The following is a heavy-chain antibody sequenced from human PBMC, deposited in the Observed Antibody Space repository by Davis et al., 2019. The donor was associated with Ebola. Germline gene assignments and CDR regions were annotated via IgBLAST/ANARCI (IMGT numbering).Heavy chain of an antibody. CDR1: GGSISTSNW. V-gene: IGHV4-4*02. J-gene: IGHJ6*02. CDR3: ARAPYSSSSGMDV. Sequence: MPSETLSLTCAVSGGSISTSNWWSRVRQPPGKGLEWIGEIYHSGSTNYNPSLKSRVTISADKSKNQFSLKLNSVTAADAAVYYCARAPYSSSSGMDVWGQGTTVTVSS. CDR2: IYHSGST. D-gene: IGHD6-13*01.